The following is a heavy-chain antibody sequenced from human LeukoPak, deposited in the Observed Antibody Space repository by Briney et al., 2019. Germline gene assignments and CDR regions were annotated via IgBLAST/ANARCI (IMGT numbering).Heavy chain of an antibody. Sequence: GGSLRLSCAASGFTFSSYGMHWVRQAPGKGLEWVAVISYDGSNKYYADSVKGRLTISRDNSKNTLYLQMNSLRAEDTAVYYCAKDRAAARPVSPFDYWGQGTLVTVSS. CDR3: AKDRAAARPVSPFDY. J-gene: IGHJ4*02. V-gene: IGHV3-30*18. CDR2: ISYDGSNK. CDR1: GFTFSSYG. D-gene: IGHD6-6*01.